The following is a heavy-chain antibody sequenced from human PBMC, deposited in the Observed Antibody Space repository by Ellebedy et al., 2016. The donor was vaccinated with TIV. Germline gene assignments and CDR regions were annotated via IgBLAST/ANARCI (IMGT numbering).Heavy chain of an antibody. D-gene: IGHD6-13*01. CDR2: TDSDDSHT. CDR1: GFTFSSYW. Sequence: ETLSLXXAASGFTFSSYWMHWVRQAPGKGLVWVSRTDSDDSHTNYADSVKGRFTTSRDNAKNTLSLQMNSLRAEDTAVYYCARDHGAGSRFFDYWGQGILVTVSS. J-gene: IGHJ4*02. V-gene: IGHV3-74*01. CDR3: ARDHGAGSRFFDY.